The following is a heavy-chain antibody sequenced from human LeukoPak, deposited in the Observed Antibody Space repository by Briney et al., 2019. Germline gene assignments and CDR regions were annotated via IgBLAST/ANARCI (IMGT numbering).Heavy chain of an antibody. CDR3: ASTPYYDDSSGYPAVFDI. CDR1: GGYIRNYY. D-gene: IGHD3-22*01. J-gene: IGHJ3*02. V-gene: IGHV4-59*12. Sequence: SETLSLTCTVSGGYIRNYYWTWIRQPPGKGLEWIEYISDGGGSKYNPSLKSRVTMSVDTSKNQFSLKLSSVTAADTAVYYCASTPYYDDSSGYPAVFDIWGQGTMVTVSS. CDR2: ISDGGGS.